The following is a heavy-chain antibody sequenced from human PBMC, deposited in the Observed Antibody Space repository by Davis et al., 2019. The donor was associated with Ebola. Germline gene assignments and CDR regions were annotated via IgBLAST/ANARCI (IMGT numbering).Heavy chain of an antibody. CDR1: GYSFTSYW. CDR3: ARSFGGIVVVPAAPDY. Sequence: GGSLRLSCKGSGYSFTSYWIGWVRQMPGKGLEWMGIIYPGDSDTRYSPSFQGQVTISADKSISTAYLQWSSLKASDTAMYYCARSFGGIVVVPAAPDYWGQGTLVTVSS. V-gene: IGHV5-51*01. CDR2: IYPGDSDT. J-gene: IGHJ4*02. D-gene: IGHD2-2*01.